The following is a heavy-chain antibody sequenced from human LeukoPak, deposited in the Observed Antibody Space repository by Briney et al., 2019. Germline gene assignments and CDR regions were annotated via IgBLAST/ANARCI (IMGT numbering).Heavy chain of an antibody. D-gene: IGHD3-22*01. J-gene: IGHJ4*02. V-gene: IGHV3-23*01. CDR3: AKDHYYDSRGYHAF. CDR1: GFTFSSYA. CDR2: ISGSGGST. Sequence: GGSLRLSCAASGFTFSSYAMSWVRQAPGKGLEWVSAISGSGGSTYYADSVKGRFTISRDNSKNTVFLKMSSLRAEDTAVYYCAKDHYYDSRGYHAFWGQGTLVTVSS.